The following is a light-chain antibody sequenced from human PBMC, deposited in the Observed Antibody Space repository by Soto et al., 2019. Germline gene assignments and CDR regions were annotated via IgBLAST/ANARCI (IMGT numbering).Light chain of an antibody. Sequence: QSALTQPASVSGSPAQSITISCTGTSSDVGGYNYVSWYQQHPGKAPKLMIYDVSNRPSGVSNRFSGSKSGNTASLTISGLQAEDEADYYCSSYTSSSTVVFGGGTKLTVL. CDR2: DVS. CDR1: SSDVGGYNY. J-gene: IGLJ2*01. V-gene: IGLV2-14*01. CDR3: SSYTSSSTVV.